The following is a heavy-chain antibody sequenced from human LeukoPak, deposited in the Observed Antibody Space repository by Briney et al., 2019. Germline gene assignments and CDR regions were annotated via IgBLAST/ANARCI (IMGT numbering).Heavy chain of an antibody. J-gene: IGHJ5*02. CDR3: ARDRPRAWRSSSWFDP. D-gene: IGHD6-13*01. V-gene: IGHV4-59*12. Sequence: SETLSLTCTVSGGSISSYYWSWIRQPPGKGLEWIGYIYYSGTTNYNPSLKSRVTISVDTSKNQFSLKLSSVTAADTAVYYCARDRPRAWRSSSWFDPWGQGTLVTVSS. CDR1: GGSISSYY. CDR2: IYYSGTT.